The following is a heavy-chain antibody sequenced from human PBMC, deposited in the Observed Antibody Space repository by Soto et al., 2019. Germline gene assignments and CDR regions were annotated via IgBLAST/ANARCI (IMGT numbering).Heavy chain of an antibody. D-gene: IGHD3-10*01. V-gene: IGHV3-23*01. CDR1: GFMLSNYA. CDR3: AKEYYRGAGPDY. CDR2: VSVSGGST. Sequence: EVQLLESGGGLAQPGGSLSLSCEASGFMLSNYAMSWVRQAPGKGLEWVSEVSVSGGSTYYADSVKGRFTISRDNSKNTVYLQMNSLRGEDTARYYCAKEYYRGAGPDYWGQGTLVTVSS. J-gene: IGHJ4*02.